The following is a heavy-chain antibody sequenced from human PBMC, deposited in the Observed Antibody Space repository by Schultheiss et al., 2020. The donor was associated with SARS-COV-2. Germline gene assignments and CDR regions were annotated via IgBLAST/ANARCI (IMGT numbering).Heavy chain of an antibody. V-gene: IGHV1-2*02. Sequence: GGSLRLSCKASGYTFTGYYMHWVRQAPGQGLEWMGWINPNSGGTNYAQKFQGRVTMTRDTSISTAYMELSRLRSDDTAVYYCARDETGIYYYYYGMDVWGQGTTVTVSS. D-gene: IGHD1-1*01. CDR2: INPNSGGT. CDR1: GYTFTGYY. J-gene: IGHJ6*02. CDR3: ARDETGIYYYYYGMDV.